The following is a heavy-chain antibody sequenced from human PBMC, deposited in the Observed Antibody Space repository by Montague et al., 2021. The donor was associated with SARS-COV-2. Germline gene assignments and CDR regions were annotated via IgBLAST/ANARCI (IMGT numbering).Heavy chain of an antibody. CDR2: TYYRSKWYV. J-gene: IGHJ5*02. CDR3: ARSKLLRSGYSSGWYGPGWFDP. CDR1: GDSVSSSSGA. D-gene: IGHD6-19*01. Sequence: CAISGDSVSSSSGAWNWIRLSPSRGLEWLGRTYYRSKWYVDYAGSVRSRITINPDTSKNQFSLQMSSVTPDDTAVYYCARSKLLRSGYSSGWYGPGWFDPWGQGTPVTVSS. V-gene: IGHV6-1*01.